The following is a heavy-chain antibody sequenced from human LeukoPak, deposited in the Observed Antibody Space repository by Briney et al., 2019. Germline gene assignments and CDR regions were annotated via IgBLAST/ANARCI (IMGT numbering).Heavy chain of an antibody. J-gene: IGHJ6*03. Sequence: ASETLSLTCTVSGGSISSYYWSWIRQPPGKGLEWIGYIYYSGSTNYNPSLKSRVTISVDTSKNQFSLKLSSVTAADTAVYYCARHLLYDSSGYPSYYYYYMDVWGKGTTVTVSS. CDR2: IYYSGST. CDR3: ARHLLYDSSGYPSYYYYYMDV. V-gene: IGHV4-59*08. CDR1: GGSISSYY. D-gene: IGHD3-22*01.